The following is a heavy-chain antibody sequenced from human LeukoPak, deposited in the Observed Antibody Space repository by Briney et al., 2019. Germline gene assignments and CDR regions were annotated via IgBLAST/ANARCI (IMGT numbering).Heavy chain of an antibody. CDR2: IYYSGST. J-gene: IGHJ4*02. V-gene: IGHV4-39*07. Sequence: PSETLSLTCTVSGGSISSGSYYWGWIRQPPGKGLEWIGSIYYSGSTYYNPSLESRITVSFDTSKNQFSLKLRFVTAADTAVYYCARDKTFEVVNFFDYWGQGTLVTVSS. D-gene: IGHD3-3*01. CDR1: GGSISSGSYY. CDR3: ARDKTFEVVNFFDY.